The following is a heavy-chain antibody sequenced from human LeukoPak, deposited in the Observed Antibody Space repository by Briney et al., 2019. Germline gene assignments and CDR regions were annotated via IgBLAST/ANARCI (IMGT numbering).Heavy chain of an antibody. V-gene: IGHV3-64*01. D-gene: IGHD5-18*01. CDR1: GFTFSSCA. J-gene: IGHJ4*02. CDR3: ARGIRYSSGYIGDY. CDR2: ISSDGGST. Sequence: GGSLRLSCAASGFTFSSCAMHWVRQAPGKGLEFVSAISSDGGSTYYANSVKGRFTISRDNSENTLYLQMGSLRVEDMAVYYCARGIRYSSGYIGDYWGQGTLVTVSP.